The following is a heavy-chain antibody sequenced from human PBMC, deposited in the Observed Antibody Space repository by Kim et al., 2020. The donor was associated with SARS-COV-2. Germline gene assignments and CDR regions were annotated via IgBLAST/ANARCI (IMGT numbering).Heavy chain of an antibody. D-gene: IGHD3-22*01. CDR3: ARAPRVTMIGLGDPPDD. CDR1: GFTFSSYS. CDR2: ISSSSSTI. J-gene: IGHJ4*02. Sequence: GGSLRLSCAASGFTFSSYSMNWVRQAPGKGLEWVSYISSSSSTIYYADSVKGRFTISRDNAKNSLYLQMNSLRDEDTAVYYCARAPRVTMIGLGDPPDDWGQGTLVTVSS. V-gene: IGHV3-48*02.